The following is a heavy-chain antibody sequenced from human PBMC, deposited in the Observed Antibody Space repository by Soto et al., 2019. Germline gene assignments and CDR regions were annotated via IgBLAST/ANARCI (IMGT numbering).Heavy chain of an antibody. CDR2: INPNRGAT. V-gene: IGHV1-2*02. CDR3: ARGGGTILAPLP. J-gene: IGHJ4*02. D-gene: IGHD3-3*01. CDR1: GYTFTGYF. Sequence: ASVKVSCKASGYTFTGYFMHWVRQAPGQGLEWMGWINPNRGATKYAQKFQGRVTLSRDTSISTAYMELSGLRSDDTAVYYCARGGGTILAPLPWGQGTLVTVSS.